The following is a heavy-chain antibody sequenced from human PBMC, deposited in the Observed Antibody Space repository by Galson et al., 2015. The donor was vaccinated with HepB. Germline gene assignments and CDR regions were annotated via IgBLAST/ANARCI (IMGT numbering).Heavy chain of an antibody. V-gene: IGHV4-59*08. J-gene: IGHJ3*02. D-gene: IGHD3-10*01. Sequence: LSLTCTVSGGSISSYYWSWIRQPPGKGLEWIGYIYYSGSTNYNPSLKSRVTISVDTSKNQFSLKLSSVTAADTAVYYCASSRITMVRGVENLDAFDIWGQGTMVTVSS. CDR2: IYYSGST. CDR3: ASSRITMVRGVENLDAFDI. CDR1: GGSISSYY.